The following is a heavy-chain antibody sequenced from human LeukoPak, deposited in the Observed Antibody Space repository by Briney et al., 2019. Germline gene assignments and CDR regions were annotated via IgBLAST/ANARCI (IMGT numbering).Heavy chain of an antibody. J-gene: IGHJ4*02. V-gene: IGHV3-23*01. D-gene: IGHD7-27*01. CDR3: AKDRPLNWGYHFDY. CDR2: ISGSGGST. Sequence: GGSLRLSCAASGFTFSSYAMSWVRQAPGKGLEWVSAISGSGGSTSYADSVKGRSTISRDNSKNTMSLQMNSLRAEDTAVYYCAKDRPLNWGYHFDYWGQGTLVTVSS. CDR1: GFTFSSYA.